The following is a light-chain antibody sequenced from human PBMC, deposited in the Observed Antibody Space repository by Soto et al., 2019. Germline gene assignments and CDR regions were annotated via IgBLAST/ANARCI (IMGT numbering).Light chain of an antibody. J-gene: IGKJ5*01. CDR3: QQYNNWPPS. CDR2: GAS. V-gene: IGKV3-15*01. CDR1: QSVSSN. Sequence: EIVMTQSPATLSVSPGERATLSCRASQSVSSNLAWYQQKPGQAPRLIYGASTRATGIPARFSGSGSGTEFTLTISSLQSEDFAVYSCQQYNNWPPSFGQGTRLEMK.